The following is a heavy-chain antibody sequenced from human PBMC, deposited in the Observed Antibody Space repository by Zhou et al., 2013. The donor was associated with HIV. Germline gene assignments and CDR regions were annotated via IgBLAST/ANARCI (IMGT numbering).Heavy chain of an antibody. J-gene: IGHJ4*02. D-gene: IGHD6-19*01. CDR3: TIADQWLARFDH. CDR2: MYHSGST. Sequence: VQLQASGPRLVKSSETLSLTCAVSGYSISSGYYWGWIRQSPGQGLEWIGSMYHSGSTYYNPSLKSRVTIAGDTPKNQFSLNLSSVTAADTAVYFCTIADQWLARFDHWGQGNPGHRLL. V-gene: IGHV4-38-2*01. CDR1: GYSISSGYY.